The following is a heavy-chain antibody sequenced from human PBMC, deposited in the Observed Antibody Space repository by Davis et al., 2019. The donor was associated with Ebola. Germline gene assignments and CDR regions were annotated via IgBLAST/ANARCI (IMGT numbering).Heavy chain of an antibody. D-gene: IGHD6-6*01. Sequence: GESLKLSCAASGFTFSSYWMHWARQAPGKGLVWVSRINSDGSSTSYADSVKGRFTISRDNAKNTLYLQMNSLRAEDTAVYYCARGVAAQSRVYGMDVWGQGTTVTVSS. CDR1: GFTFSSYW. CDR2: INSDGSST. CDR3: ARGVAAQSRVYGMDV. V-gene: IGHV3-74*01. J-gene: IGHJ6*02.